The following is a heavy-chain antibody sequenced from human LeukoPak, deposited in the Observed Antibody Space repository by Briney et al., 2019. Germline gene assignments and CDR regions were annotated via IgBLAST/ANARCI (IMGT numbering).Heavy chain of an antibody. D-gene: IGHD3-10*01. J-gene: IGHJ4*02. CDR3: AKAAYFYGSGSYYNDY. Sequence: GGSLRLSCAASGFPFSSYTMNWVRQAPGKGLEWVSVISTSGDSIYYADAVKGRFTISRDNSKNTVYLQMNSLRAEDTAVYFCAKAAYFYGSGSYYNDYWGQGTLVTVSS. V-gene: IGHV3-23*01. CDR2: ISTSGDSI. CDR1: GFPFSSYT.